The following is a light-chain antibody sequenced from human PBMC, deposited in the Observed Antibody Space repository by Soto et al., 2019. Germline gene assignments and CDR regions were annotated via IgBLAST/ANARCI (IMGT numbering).Light chain of an antibody. CDR3: SSYTSSSTLKV. CDR2: DVS. CDR1: SSDVGGYNY. Sequence: QSVLTQPASVSGSPGQSITISCTGTSSDVGGYNYVSWYQQHPGKAPKLMIYDVSNRPSEVSNRFSGSKSGNTASLTISGLQAEDEADYYCSSYTSSSTLKVFGTGTKVTVL. J-gene: IGLJ1*01. V-gene: IGLV2-14*01.